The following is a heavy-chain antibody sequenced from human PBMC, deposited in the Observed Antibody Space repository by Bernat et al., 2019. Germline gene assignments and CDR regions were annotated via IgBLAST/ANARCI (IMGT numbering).Heavy chain of an antibody. D-gene: IGHD3-22*01. CDR3: TTDLPIMIGGVHAFDI. CDR1: GFTFSNAW. J-gene: IGHJ3*02. Sequence: EVQLVESGGGLVKPGGSLRLSCAASGFTFSNAWMSWVRQAPGKGLEWVGRIKSKTDGGTTDYAAPVKGRFTISRDDSKDTLYLKMNSLKTEDTTVYYCTTDLPIMIGGVHAFDIWGQGTMVTVSS. CDR2: IKSKTDGGTT. V-gene: IGHV3-15*01.